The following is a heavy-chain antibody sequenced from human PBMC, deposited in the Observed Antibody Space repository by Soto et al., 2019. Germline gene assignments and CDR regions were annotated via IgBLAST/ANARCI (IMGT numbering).Heavy chain of an antibody. CDR1: RAPLNKKGYY. J-gene: IGHJ6*02. V-gene: IGHV4-39*01. CDR2: FYYSVST. D-gene: IGHD6-19*01. CDR3: ARHKPNTSGWYYYGMDV. Sequence: PSETLSLTLTLFRAPLNKKGYYWGSTRPPPGRGLECIGSFYYSVSTYYNPSLKSRVTISVDTSKNQFSLKLSSVTAADTAVYYCARHKPNTSGWYYYGMDVWGQGTTVT.